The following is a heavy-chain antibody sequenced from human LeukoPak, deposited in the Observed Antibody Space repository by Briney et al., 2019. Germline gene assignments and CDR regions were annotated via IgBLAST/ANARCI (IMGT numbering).Heavy chain of an antibody. V-gene: IGHV4-34*01. CDR2: INHSGST. CDR3: GGHLSDADF. CDR1: GGSFSGYY. Sequence: PSETLSLTCAVCGGSFSGYYWSWIRQPPGKGLEWIGEINHSGSTNYNPSLKSRVTISVDTSKNQFSLKLSSVTAADTAVYYCGGHLSDADFWGQGTLVTVSS. J-gene: IGHJ4*02.